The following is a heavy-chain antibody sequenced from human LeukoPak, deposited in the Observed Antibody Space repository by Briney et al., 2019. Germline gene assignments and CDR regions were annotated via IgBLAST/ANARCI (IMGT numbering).Heavy chain of an antibody. Sequence: PSETLSLTCTVSGGSISSSSYYWGWIRQPPGKGLEWIGSIYYSGSTYYNPSLKSRVTISVDTSKNQFSLKLSSVTAADTAVYYCARATHQYPPYYWGQGTLVTVSS. J-gene: IGHJ4*02. CDR1: GGSISSSSYY. V-gene: IGHV4-39*01. CDR3: ARATHQYPPYY. D-gene: IGHD1-1*01. CDR2: IYYSGST.